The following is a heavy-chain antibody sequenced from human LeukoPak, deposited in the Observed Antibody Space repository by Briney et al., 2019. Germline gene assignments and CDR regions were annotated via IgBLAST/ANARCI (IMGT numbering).Heavy chain of an antibody. CDR1: GGTFSSYA. CDR2: INPSGGST. CDR3: ARAYDFPDY. Sequence: SSVKVSCKASGGTFSSYAISWVRQAPGQGLEWMGIINPSGGSTSYAQKFQGRVTMTRDTSTSTVYMELSSLRSEDTAVYYCARAYDFPDYWGQGTLVTVSS. J-gene: IGHJ4*02. V-gene: IGHV1-46*01. D-gene: IGHD3-3*01.